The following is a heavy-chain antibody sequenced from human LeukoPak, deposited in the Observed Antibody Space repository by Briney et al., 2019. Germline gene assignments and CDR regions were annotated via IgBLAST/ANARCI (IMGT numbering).Heavy chain of an antibody. D-gene: IGHD6-25*01. CDR3: ARESAAAGSNDAFDI. Sequence: GGSLRLSCSASGFTVSSDYMSWVRQAPGKGLAWLSVIYSGGSTYYADSVKGRFTISRDNSKNTVYLQMNSLRVEDTAVYYCARESAAAGSNDAFDIWGQGTMVTVSS. V-gene: IGHV3-66*01. J-gene: IGHJ3*02. CDR2: IYSGGST. CDR1: GFTVSSDY.